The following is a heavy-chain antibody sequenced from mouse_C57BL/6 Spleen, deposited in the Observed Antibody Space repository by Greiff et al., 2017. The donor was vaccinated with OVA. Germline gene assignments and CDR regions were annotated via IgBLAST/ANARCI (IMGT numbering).Heavy chain of an antibody. CDR1: GYTFTDYE. Sequence: VKLVESGAELVRPGASVTLSCKASGYTFTDYEMHWVKQTPVHGLEWIGAIDPETGGTAYNQKFKGKAILTADKSSSTAYMELRSLTSEDSAVYYCTRKGAYDYDDYFDYWGQGTTLTVSS. CDR2: IDPETGGT. J-gene: IGHJ2*01. D-gene: IGHD2-4*01. CDR3: TRKGAYDYDDYFDY. V-gene: IGHV1-15*01.